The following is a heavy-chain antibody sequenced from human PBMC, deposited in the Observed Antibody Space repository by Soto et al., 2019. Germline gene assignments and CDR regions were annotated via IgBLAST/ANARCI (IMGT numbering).Heavy chain of an antibody. CDR2: IYYSGST. CDR1: GGSISSGGYY. CDR3: ARKDSGYADYMDV. J-gene: IGHJ6*03. D-gene: IGHD5-12*01. V-gene: IGHV4-31*03. Sequence: QVQLQESGPGLVKPSQTLSLTCTVSGGSISSGGYYWSWIRQHPGKGLEWIGYIYYSGSTYYNPSLKSRFTMAVDTSENQFSLRLSSVTAADTAVYYCARKDSGYADYMDVWGKGATVTVSS.